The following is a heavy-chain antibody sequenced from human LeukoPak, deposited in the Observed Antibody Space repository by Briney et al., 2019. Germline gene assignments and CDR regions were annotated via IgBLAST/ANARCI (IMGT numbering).Heavy chain of an antibody. CDR1: GFTFSSYA. V-gene: IGHV3-23*01. J-gene: IGHJ3*02. CDR2: ISGSGGST. Sequence: GGSLRLSCAASGFTFSSYAMSWVRQAPGKGLEWVSAISGSGGSTYYADSVKGRFTTSRDNSKNTLYLQMDSLRAEDTAVYYCAKVAQWLEVNDAFDIWGQGTMVTVSS. CDR3: AKVAQWLEVNDAFDI. D-gene: IGHD6-19*01.